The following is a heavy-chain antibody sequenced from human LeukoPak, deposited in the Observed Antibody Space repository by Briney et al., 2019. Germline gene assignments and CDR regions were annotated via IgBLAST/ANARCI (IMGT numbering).Heavy chain of an antibody. CDR2: ISSSGSTI. V-gene: IGHV3-48*03. D-gene: IGHD3-10*01. CDR1: GFTFSSYE. J-gene: IGHJ5*02. Sequence: GGSLRLSCAASGFTFSSYEMNWVRQAPGKGLEWVSYISSSGSTIYYADSVKGRFTISRDNAKNSLYLQMDSLRAEDTAVYYCATRYMGFGELSWGQGTLVTVSS. CDR3: ATRYMGFGELS.